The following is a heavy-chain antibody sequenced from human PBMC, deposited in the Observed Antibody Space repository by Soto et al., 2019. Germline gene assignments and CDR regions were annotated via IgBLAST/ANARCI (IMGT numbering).Heavy chain of an antibody. CDR3: ASLDSSAYPH. CDR2: IWYDGSNK. J-gene: IGHJ4*02. Sequence: LRLSCAASGFTFSNYGMHWVRQGPGKGLEWVAVIWYDGSNKFYADSVKGRFTISRDNSKNTLYLQMNSLRAEDTAVYYCASLDSSAYPHWGQGALVTVSS. D-gene: IGHD3-22*01. V-gene: IGHV3-33*01. CDR1: GFTFSNYG.